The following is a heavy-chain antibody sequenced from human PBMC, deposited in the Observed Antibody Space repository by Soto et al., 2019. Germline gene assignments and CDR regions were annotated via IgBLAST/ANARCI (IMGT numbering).Heavy chain of an antibody. V-gene: IGHV1-69*13. CDR2: IIPIFGTA. Sequence: GASVKVSCKASGGTFSSYAISWVRQAPGQGLEWMGGIIPIFGTANYAQKFQGRVTITADESTSTAYMELSSLRSEDTAVYYCARGPQGSGSYPAYYYYYGMDVWGQGTTVTVSS. J-gene: IGHJ6*02. D-gene: IGHD3-10*01. CDR1: GGTFSSYA. CDR3: ARGPQGSGSYPAYYYYYGMDV.